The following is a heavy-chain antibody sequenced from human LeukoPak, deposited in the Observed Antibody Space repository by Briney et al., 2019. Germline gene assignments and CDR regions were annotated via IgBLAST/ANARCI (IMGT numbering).Heavy chain of an antibody. CDR3: ARDSPRVYYGSGSYYNALGY. V-gene: IGHV1-46*01. J-gene: IGHJ4*02. Sequence: GASVKVSCKASGYTFTSYYMHWVRQAPGQGLEWMGIINPSGGSTSYAQKFQGRVTMTRDTSTNTVYMELSSLRSEDTAVYYCARDSPRVYYGSGSYYNALGYWGQGTLVTVSS. CDR2: INPSGGST. D-gene: IGHD3-10*01. CDR1: GYTFTSYY.